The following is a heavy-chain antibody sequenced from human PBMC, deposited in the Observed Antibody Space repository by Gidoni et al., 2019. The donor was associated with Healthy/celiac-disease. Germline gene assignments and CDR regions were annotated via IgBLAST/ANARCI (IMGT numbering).Heavy chain of an antibody. CDR2: ISGSGGST. V-gene: IGHV3-23*01. J-gene: IGHJ4*02. Sequence: GFTFSSYAMSWVRQAPGKGLEWASAISGSGGSTYYADSVKGWFTISRDNSKNTLYLQMNSLRAEDTAVYYCAKEHDYGDYVPPDYWGQGTLVTVSS. CDR3: AKEHDYGDYVPPDY. D-gene: IGHD4-17*01. CDR1: GFTFSSYA.